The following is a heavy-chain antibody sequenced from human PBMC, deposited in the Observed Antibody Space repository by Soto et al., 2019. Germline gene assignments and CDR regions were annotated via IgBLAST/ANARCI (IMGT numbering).Heavy chain of an antibody. CDR3: ARGPPASYYYNMDV. CDR2: ISGYNGNT. Sequence: ASVKVSCKAPGYTFSNYGISWVRQAPGQGLEWMGWISGYNGNTNSAQKLQDRVTMTTDTSTNTAYLELRSLRSDDTAVYYCARGPPASYYYNMDVWGKGTTVTVSS. CDR1: GYTFSNYG. J-gene: IGHJ6*03. V-gene: IGHV1-18*01.